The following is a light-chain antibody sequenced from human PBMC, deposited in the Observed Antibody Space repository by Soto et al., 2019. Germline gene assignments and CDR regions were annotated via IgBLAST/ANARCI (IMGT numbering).Light chain of an antibody. V-gene: IGLV1-40*01. Sequence: QSVLTQPPSVSGAPGQRVTISCTVSSSNIGAGYDVHWYQQLPGTAPKLLIYGNINRPSGVPDRFSGSKSGTSASLAITGLQAEDEAVYYCQSYDISLSGWVFGAGTQLTVL. CDR1: SSNIGAGYD. CDR3: QSYDISLSGWV. J-gene: IGLJ3*02. CDR2: GNI.